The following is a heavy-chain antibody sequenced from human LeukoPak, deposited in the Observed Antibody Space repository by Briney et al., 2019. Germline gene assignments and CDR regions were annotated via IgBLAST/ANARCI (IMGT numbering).Heavy chain of an antibody. Sequence: GRSLRLSCAASESTFTSYELNWVRLAPGKGLEWVSYISSSGNTISYADSVKGRFTISRDNAKNSLYLQVISLRAEDTAVYYCARGPSIAARYDAFDIWGQGTMVTVSS. CDR1: ESTFTSYE. V-gene: IGHV3-48*03. J-gene: IGHJ3*02. CDR2: ISSSGNTI. CDR3: ARGPSIAARYDAFDI. D-gene: IGHD6-6*01.